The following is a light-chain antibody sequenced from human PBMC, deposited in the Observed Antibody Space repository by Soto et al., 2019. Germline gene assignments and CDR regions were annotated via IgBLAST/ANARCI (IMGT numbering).Light chain of an antibody. V-gene: IGLV1-36*01. J-gene: IGLJ2*01. CDR2: FDD. CDR3: ASWDDGLNGPV. CDR1: SSNIGSNT. Sequence: QSVLTQPPSVSAAPRQGGTISCSGSSSNIGSNTVSWYQQIPGKTPQLLIFFDDLLSSGVSYRFSGSKSGASASLAISGLQSDDEAEYYCASWDDGLNGPVFGGGTKLTVL.